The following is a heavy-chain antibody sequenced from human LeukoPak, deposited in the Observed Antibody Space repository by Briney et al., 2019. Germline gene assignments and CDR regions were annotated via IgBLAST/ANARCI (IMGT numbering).Heavy chain of an antibody. V-gene: IGHV6-1*01. Sequence: SQTLSLTCAISGDSVSSNSAAWNWIRQSPSRGLEWLGRTYYRSKWYNDYAVSVKSRITINPATSKNQFSLQLDSVTPEDTAVYYCCHSLSGRTGAFDIWGRGTVVTVSS. CDR1: GDSVSSNSAA. CDR2: TYYRSKWYN. D-gene: IGHD2-21*01. CDR3: CHSLSGRTGAFDI. J-gene: IGHJ3*02.